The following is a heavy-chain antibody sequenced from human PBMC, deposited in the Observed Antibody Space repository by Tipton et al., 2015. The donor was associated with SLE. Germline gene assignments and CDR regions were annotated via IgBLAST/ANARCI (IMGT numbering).Heavy chain of an antibody. CDR2: IRYDGSNK. V-gene: IGHV3-30*02. CDR1: GFTISSYD. D-gene: IGHD4-17*01. CDR3: AKTDPLRYGDYSHFDY. J-gene: IGHJ4*02. Sequence: SLRLSCAASGFTISSYDIHWVRQAPGKGLEWVSFIRYDGSNKYYADSAKGRFTISRDNSKNTLYLQMNSLRAEDTAVYYCAKTDPLRYGDYSHFDYWGQGTLVTVSS.